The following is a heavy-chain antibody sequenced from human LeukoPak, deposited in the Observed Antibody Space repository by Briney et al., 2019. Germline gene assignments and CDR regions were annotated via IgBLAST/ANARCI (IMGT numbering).Heavy chain of an antibody. CDR2: ISTSVSTI. J-gene: IGHJ5*02. D-gene: IGHD2-2*01. CDR3: ARDKEVVVVPAAEGSWFDP. CDR1: GFTFSDYY. Sequence: GGSLRLSCAASGFTFSDYYMSWIRRAPGKGLEWVSYISTSVSTIYYADSVKGRFTISRDNAKNSLYLQMNSLRAEDTAVYYCARDKEVVVVPAAEGSWFDPWGQGTLVTVSS. V-gene: IGHV3-11*04.